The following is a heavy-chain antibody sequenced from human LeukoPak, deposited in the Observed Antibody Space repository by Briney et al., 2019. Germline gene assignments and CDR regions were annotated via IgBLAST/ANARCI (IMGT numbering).Heavy chain of an antibody. CDR2: IYYSGST. Sequence: SETLSLTCTVSGGSISSSSYYWGWIRQPPGKGLEWIGSIYYSGSTYYNPSLKSRVAISVDTSKNQFSLKLSSVTAADTAVYYCARHVNYYDSSGYLSYFDYWGQGTLVTVSS. D-gene: IGHD3-22*01. CDR1: GGSISSSSYY. CDR3: ARHVNYYDSSGYLSYFDY. V-gene: IGHV4-39*01. J-gene: IGHJ4*02.